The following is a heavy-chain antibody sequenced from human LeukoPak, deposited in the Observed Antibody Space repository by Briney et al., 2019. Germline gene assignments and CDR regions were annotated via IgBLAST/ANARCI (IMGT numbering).Heavy chain of an antibody. V-gene: IGHV3-21*01. CDR2: ISSSSSYI. Sequence: PGGSLRLSCAASGFTFSSYSMNWVRQAPGKGLEWVSSISSSSSYIYYADSVKGRFTISRDNAKNSLYLQMNSLRAEDTAVYYCASTYDSSGYSYYLDYWGQGTLVTVSS. D-gene: IGHD3-22*01. J-gene: IGHJ4*02. CDR3: ASTYDSSGYSYYLDY. CDR1: GFTFSSYS.